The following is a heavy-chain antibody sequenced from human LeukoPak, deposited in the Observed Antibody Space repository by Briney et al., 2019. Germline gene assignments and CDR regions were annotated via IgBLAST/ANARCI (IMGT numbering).Heavy chain of an antibody. CDR3: ARASGWSQPYYLDH. CDR1: GFTFSGYA. D-gene: IGHD6-19*01. Sequence: GGSLRLSCAASGFTFSGYAMHWVRQTPGKGLEWMPVISYDGSNEYYADSVKGRFTISRDNSKKTLYLQMNSLRAEDTAVYYCARASGWSQPYYLDHWGQGTLVTVSS. J-gene: IGHJ4*02. CDR2: ISYDGSNE. V-gene: IGHV3-30-3*01.